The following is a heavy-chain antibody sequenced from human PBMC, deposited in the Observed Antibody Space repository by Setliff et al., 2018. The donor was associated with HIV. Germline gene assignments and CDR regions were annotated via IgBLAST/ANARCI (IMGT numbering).Heavy chain of an antibody. V-gene: IGHV3-48*02. D-gene: IGHD3-10*02. CDR2: ISYTSRTT. CDR3: AKVFVFGVDAFDI. J-gene: IGHJ3*02. CDR1: VFAFKIHN. Sequence: PGGSLRLSCAASVFAFKIHNMNWVRQAPGKGLEWLSYISYTSRTTHYAESVKGRFTISKDNSKNTLYLQMSSLRDEDTAVYYCAKVFVFGVDAFDIWGQGTMVTVSS.